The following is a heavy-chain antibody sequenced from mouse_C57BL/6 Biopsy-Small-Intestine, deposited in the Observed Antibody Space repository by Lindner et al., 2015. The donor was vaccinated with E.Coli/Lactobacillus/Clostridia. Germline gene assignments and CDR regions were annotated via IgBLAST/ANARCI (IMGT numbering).Heavy chain of an antibody. CDR3: TRKAY. V-gene: IGHV1-55*01. Sequence: VQLQESGAELVKPGASVKMSCKASGYTFTSYWITWVKQRPGQGLEWIGDIYPGSGSTNYNEKFKGKAILTADKSSSTAYMELRSLTSEDSAVYYCTRKAYWGQGTSVTVSS. CDR2: IYPGSGST. J-gene: IGHJ4*01. CDR1: GYTFTSYW.